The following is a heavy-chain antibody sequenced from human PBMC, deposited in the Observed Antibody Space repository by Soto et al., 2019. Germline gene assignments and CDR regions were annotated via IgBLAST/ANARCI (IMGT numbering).Heavy chain of an antibody. D-gene: IGHD2-15*01. CDR1: GGSISDISYC. CDR3: ARHKSGSDWLDP. CDR2: MFYSGAT. V-gene: IGHV4-39*01. J-gene: IGHJ5*02. Sequence: PSETLSLTCTVSGGSISDISYCWCGIRQPPGKGLQWIGCMFYSGATYYNPSLKNRVTLSVDTSNNEFSLKLVSVTAPDTAVYYCARHKSGSDWLDPWGQGTLVTVSS.